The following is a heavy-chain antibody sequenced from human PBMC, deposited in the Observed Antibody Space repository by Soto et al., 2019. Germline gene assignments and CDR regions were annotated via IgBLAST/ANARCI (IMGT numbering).Heavy chain of an antibody. J-gene: IGHJ4*02. CDR1: GFTFRSYA. D-gene: IGHD1-7*01. V-gene: IGHV3-23*01. CDR3: AKSELITYFDY. CDR2: ITGSGGTT. Sequence: EVQLLESGGGLVQPGGSLRLSCAASGFTFRSYAMSWVRQAPGKGLEWVSSITGSGGTTFYADSVKGRFTISRDNSKNTLYLQMNSLRAEDRAVYYCAKSELITYFDYWGQGTLVTVSS.